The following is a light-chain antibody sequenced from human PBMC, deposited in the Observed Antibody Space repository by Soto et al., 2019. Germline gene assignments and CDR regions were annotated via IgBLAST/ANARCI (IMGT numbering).Light chain of an antibody. CDR1: SSDVGGYNY. CDR2: EVS. CDR3: SSYTASSTLV. V-gene: IGLV2-14*03. Sequence: QSALTQPASVSGSPGQSITISCTGTSSDVGGYNYVSWSQQHPGKAPKLLISEVSNRPSGVSNRFSGSKSGNTVSLTISGLQADDEADYYCSSYTASSTLVFGTGTKVTVL. J-gene: IGLJ1*01.